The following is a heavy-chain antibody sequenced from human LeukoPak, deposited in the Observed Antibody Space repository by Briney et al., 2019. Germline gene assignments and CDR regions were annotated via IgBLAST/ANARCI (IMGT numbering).Heavy chain of an antibody. J-gene: IGHJ6*02. CDR3: AKDLSPTIFGVVTKYYYYYYGMDV. D-gene: IGHD3-3*01. Sequence: GGSLRLSCAASGFTFSSYGMHWVRQAPGKGLEWVAVISYDGSNKYYADSVKGRSTISRDNSKNTLYLQMNSLRAEDTAVYYCAKDLSPTIFGVVTKYYYYYYGMDVWGQGTTVTVSS. CDR2: ISYDGSNK. CDR1: GFTFSSYG. V-gene: IGHV3-30*18.